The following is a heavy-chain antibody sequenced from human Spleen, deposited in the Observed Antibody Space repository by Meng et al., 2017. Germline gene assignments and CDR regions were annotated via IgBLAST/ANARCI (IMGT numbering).Heavy chain of an antibody. D-gene: IGHD6-13*01. J-gene: IGHJ4*02. CDR2: ISGSGGST. CDR3: AKAAEISGSWYLFDC. Sequence: GESLKISCAASGFTFSSYAMSWVRQAPGKGLQWVSSISGSGGSTYYADSVKGRFTISRDNSRNTLYLQMNSLRAEDTAVYYCAKAAEISGSWYLFDCWGQGTLVTVSS. CDR1: GFTFSSYA. V-gene: IGHV3-23*01.